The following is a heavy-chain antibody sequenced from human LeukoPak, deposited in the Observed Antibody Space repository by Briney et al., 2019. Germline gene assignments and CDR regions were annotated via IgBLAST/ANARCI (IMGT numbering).Heavy chain of an antibody. D-gene: IGHD1-1*01. J-gene: IGHJ3*02. CDR2: FDPEDGET. CDR1: GYTLTELS. CDR3: ARDRSVVLESPRPPTPDI. V-gene: IGHV1-24*01. Sequence: ASVKVSCKVSGYTLTELSMHWVRQAPGKGLEWMGGFDPEDGETIYAQKFQGRVTMTTDTSTSTAYMELRSLRSDDTAVYYCARDRSVVLESPRPPTPDIWGQGTMVTVSS.